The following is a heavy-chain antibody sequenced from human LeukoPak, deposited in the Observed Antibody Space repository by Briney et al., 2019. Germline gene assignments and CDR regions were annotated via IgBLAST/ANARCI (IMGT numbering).Heavy chain of an antibody. Sequence: SQTLSLTCTVSGGSISSGDYYWTWIRQHPGKGLEWIGYSYNSGTTYYNPSLESRVTISGDTSKNLFSLKLSSATAADTAVYYCARTAGWSYGFDYWGQGTLVTVSS. D-gene: IGHD3-16*01. J-gene: IGHJ4*02. CDR2: SYNSGTT. CDR3: ARTAGWSYGFDY. V-gene: IGHV4-31*03. CDR1: GGSISSGDYY.